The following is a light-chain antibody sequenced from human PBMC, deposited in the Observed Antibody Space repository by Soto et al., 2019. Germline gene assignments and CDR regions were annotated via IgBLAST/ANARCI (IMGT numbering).Light chain of an antibody. CDR3: QQYSDSPPT. CDR1: QSVSSNL. Sequence: EIVLTQSPGTLSLSPGERATLSCRASQSVSSNLLAWYQEKPGQAPRLLIYGASSRATGIPDRFSGSGSGTDFTLTISRLEPEDFAMYYCQQYSDSPPTFGQGTKVDIK. CDR2: GAS. V-gene: IGKV3-20*01. J-gene: IGKJ1*01.